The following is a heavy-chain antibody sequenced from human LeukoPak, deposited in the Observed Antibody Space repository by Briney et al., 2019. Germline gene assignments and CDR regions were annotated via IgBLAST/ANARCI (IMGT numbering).Heavy chain of an antibody. V-gene: IGHV3-23*01. J-gene: IGHJ1*01. CDR1: GFTFSSYS. D-gene: IGHD3-9*01. CDR2: ISGSGGST. CDR3: AKDKALRYFDWLQYFQN. Sequence: GGSLRLSCAASGFTFSSYSMNWVRQVPGKGLEWVASISGSGGSTYYADSVKGRFTIFRANSENTLFLQMTSLRAEDTAIYSCAKDKALRYFDWLQYFQNWRQGTLVTVSS.